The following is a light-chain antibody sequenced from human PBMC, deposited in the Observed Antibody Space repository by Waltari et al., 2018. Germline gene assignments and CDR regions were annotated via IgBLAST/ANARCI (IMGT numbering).Light chain of an antibody. Sequence: NFMLTQPHSVSESPGKTVTISCTRSSGTIASHYVQWYQHRPGSAPTTVIYEDNERPSGVPDRFSGSIDSSSNSASLTISGLKTEDEADYFCQSYDSSNQGVFGGGTKLTVL. J-gene: IGLJ3*02. CDR1: SGTIASHY. V-gene: IGLV6-57*04. CDR2: EDN. CDR3: QSYDSSNQGV.